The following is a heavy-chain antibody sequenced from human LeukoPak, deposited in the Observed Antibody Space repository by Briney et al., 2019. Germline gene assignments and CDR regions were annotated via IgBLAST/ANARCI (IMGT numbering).Heavy chain of an antibody. CDR3: ASYVDTAMAYLYYYYGMDV. CDR2: ISYDGSNK. CDR1: GFTFSSYG. V-gene: IGHV3-30*03. Sequence: GGSLRLSCAASGFTFSSYGMHWVRQAPGKGLEWVAVISYDGSNKYYADSVKGRFTISRDNSKNTLYLQMNSLRAEDTAVYYCASYVDTAMAYLYYYYGMDVWGQGTTVTVSS. J-gene: IGHJ6*02. D-gene: IGHD5-18*01.